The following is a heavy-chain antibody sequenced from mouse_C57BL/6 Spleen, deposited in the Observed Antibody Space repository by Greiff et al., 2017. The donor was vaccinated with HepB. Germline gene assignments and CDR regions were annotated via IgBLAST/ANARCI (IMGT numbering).Heavy chain of an antibody. J-gene: IGHJ3*01. CDR3: ARESSTTVTPAWFAY. CDR1: GFTFSDYG. V-gene: IGHV5-17*01. CDR2: ISSGSSTI. D-gene: IGHD2-2*01. Sequence: EVQVVESGGGLVKPGGSLKLSCAASGFTFSDYGMHWVRQAPEKGLEWVAYISSGSSTIYYADTVKGRFTISRDNAKNTLFLQMTSLRSEDTAMYYCARESSTTVTPAWFAYWGQGTLVTVSA.